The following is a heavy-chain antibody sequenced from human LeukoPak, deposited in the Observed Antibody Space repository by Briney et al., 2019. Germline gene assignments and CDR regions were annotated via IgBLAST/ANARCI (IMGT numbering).Heavy chain of an antibody. CDR3: AKDRDGYMGAFDY. CDR2: IGGSGGST. J-gene: IGHJ4*02. Sequence: PGGSLRLSCAASGLTFSSYAMSWVRHAPGKGLEWVSAIGGSGGSTNYADSVEGRFTISRDDSKNTLYLQMNSLRAEDTALYYCAKDRDGYMGAFDYWGQGTLVTVSS. V-gene: IGHV3-23*01. CDR1: GLTFSSYA. D-gene: IGHD5-24*01.